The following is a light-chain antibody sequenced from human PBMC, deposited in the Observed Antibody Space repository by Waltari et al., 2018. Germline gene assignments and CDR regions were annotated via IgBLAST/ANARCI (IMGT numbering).Light chain of an antibody. Sequence: EVVLTQSPGTLSLSPGEGATLSCRASESVSKFLAWYQQKPGQAPRLLIFHASNRASGIPDRFSGSGFGTDFSLTISRLEPEDFAVYYCQKYDSLPATFGQGTKVVIK. V-gene: IGKV3-20*01. CDR3: QKYDSLPAT. CDR2: HAS. CDR1: ESVSKF. J-gene: IGKJ1*01.